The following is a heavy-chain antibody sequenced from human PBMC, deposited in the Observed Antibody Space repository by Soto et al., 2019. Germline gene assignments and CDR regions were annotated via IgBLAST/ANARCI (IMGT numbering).Heavy chain of an antibody. V-gene: IGHV3-30*18. CDR3: AKDGIQLWLDYFEY. CDR2: ISYDGSNK. D-gene: IGHD5-18*01. CDR1: GFTFSSYG. J-gene: IGHJ4*02. Sequence: GGSLRLSCAASGFTFSSYGMHWVRQAPGKGLEWVAVISYDGSNKYYADSVKGRFTISRDNSKNTLYLQMNSLRAEDTAVYYCAKDGIQLWLDYFEYWGQGTLVTVSS.